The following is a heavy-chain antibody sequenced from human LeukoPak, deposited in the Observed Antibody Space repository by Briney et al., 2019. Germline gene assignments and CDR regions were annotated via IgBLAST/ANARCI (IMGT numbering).Heavy chain of an antibody. Sequence: SETLSITCTVSGGSISSSSYYWGWIRQPPGKGLEWIGSIYYSGSTYYNPSLKSRVTISVDTSKNQFALKLSSVTAADTAVYYCARGTTVTGSGYWGQGTLVTVSS. D-gene: IGHD4-17*01. CDR3: ARGTTVTGSGY. J-gene: IGHJ4*02. CDR2: IYYSGST. V-gene: IGHV4-39*01. CDR1: GGSISSSSYY.